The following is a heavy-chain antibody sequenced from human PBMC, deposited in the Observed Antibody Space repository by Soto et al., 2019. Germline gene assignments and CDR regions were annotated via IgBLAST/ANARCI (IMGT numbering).Heavy chain of an antibody. CDR3: ARAQGDSLLDS. Sequence: QVQLVQSGAEVKKPGASVMISCKASGYTFTIYYLHWVRQAPGQGLEWMGIINPSGGSPTYAQNCQGRVTMITDTSTSTVYMELSGLRSDDTAVYYCARAQGDSLLDSWGQGTLVTVSS. J-gene: IGHJ4*02. CDR1: GYTFTIYY. D-gene: IGHD2-15*01. CDR2: INPSGGSP. V-gene: IGHV1-46*03.